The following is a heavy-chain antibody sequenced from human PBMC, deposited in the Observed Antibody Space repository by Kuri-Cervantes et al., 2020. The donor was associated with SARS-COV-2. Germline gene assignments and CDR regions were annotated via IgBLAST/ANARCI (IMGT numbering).Heavy chain of an antibody. CDR1: GFSLTTSGMC. V-gene: IGHV2-70*11. Sequence: SGPTLVKPTQTLTLTCTFSGFSLTTSGMCVAWIRQPPGKALEWLARIDWDDDKYYKTSLSTRLSISKDSSKDQVVLTMTNMDPVDTGTYYCVRIRVATVIADYWGQGTLVTVSS. CDR2: IDWDDDK. J-gene: IGHJ4*02. D-gene: IGHD4-11*01. CDR3: VRIRVATVIADY.